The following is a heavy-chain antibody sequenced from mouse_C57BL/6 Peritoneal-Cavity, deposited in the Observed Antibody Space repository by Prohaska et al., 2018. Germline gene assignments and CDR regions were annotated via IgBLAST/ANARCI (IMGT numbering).Heavy chain of an antibody. CDR1: GFTFSDYG. Sequence: EVQLVESGGGLVKPGGSLKLSCAASGFTFSDYGMHWFRQAPEKGLEWVAYISSGSSTIYDADTVKGRFTISRDNAKNTLFLQMTSLRSEDTAMYYCATPYYGSSSYWYFDVWGTGTTVTVSS. J-gene: IGHJ1*03. CDR3: ATPYYGSSSYWYFDV. CDR2: ISSGSSTI. V-gene: IGHV5-17*01. D-gene: IGHD1-1*01.